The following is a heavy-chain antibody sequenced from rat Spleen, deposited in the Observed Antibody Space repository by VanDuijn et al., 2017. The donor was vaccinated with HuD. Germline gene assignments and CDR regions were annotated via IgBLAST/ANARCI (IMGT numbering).Heavy chain of an antibody. CDR2: IWSNGGT. Sequence: VHLVESGGGLVHPGGSLKLSCIASGFTFNNYWMTWIRQPPGKGLEWMGVIWSNGGTDYNSAIKSRLSISRDTSKSQVFLKMNSLQTEDTAMYFCARRGTMGITTPFDYWGQGVMVTVSS. D-gene: IGHD1-9*01. CDR1: GFTFNNYW. CDR3: ARRGTMGITTPFDY. V-gene: IGHV2-47*01. J-gene: IGHJ2*01.